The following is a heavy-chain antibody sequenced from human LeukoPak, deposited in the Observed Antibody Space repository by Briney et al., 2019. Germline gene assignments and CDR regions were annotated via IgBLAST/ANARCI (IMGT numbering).Heavy chain of an antibody. V-gene: IGHV4-59*08. CDR1: GGSISSYY. CDR2: IYGGGST. Sequence: PSGTLSLTCTVSGGSISSYYCSWIRQPPGKGLEWIGYIYGGGSTNYNPSLTSRVTISVDTSKNQFSLSLSSVTAADTAVYYCARQVGQMRFDSWGQGTLVTVSS. D-gene: IGHD1-26*01. CDR3: ARQVGQMRFDS. J-gene: IGHJ5*01.